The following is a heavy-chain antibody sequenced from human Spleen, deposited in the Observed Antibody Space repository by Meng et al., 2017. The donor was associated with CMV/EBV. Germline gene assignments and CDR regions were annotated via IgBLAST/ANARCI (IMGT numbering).Heavy chain of an antibody. D-gene: IGHD3-10*01. J-gene: IGHJ6*02. CDR3: ARDLRRGDV. CDR1: GFTFSSYS. Sequence: GESLKISCAASGFTFSSYSMNWVRQAPGKGLEWVSSISSSSSYIYYADSVKGRFTISRDNAKNSLYLQMNSLRAEDTAVYYCARDLRRGDVWGQGTTVTVSS. V-gene: IGHV3-21*01. CDR2: ISSSSSYI.